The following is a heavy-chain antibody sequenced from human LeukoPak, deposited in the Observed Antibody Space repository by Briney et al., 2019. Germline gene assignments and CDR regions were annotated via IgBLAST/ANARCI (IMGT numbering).Heavy chain of an antibody. CDR1: GYTFTSYG. Sequence: ASVKVSCKASGYTFTSYGISWVRQAPGQGLEWMGWISAYNGNTNYAQKLQGRVTMTTDTSTSTAYMELRSLRSGDTAVYYCARVPTIVVVPAAMGWFDPWGQGTLVTVSS. J-gene: IGHJ5*02. V-gene: IGHV1-18*01. CDR3: ARVPTIVVVPAAMGWFDP. D-gene: IGHD2-2*01. CDR2: ISAYNGNT.